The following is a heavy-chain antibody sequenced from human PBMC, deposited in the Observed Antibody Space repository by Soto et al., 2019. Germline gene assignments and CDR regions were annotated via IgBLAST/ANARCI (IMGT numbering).Heavy chain of an antibody. CDR2: ISFDGDK. CDR1: GFDFSNSG. D-gene: IGHD2-8*02. J-gene: IGHJ4*02. V-gene: IGHV3-30*03. CDR3: ARDYARGWCQF. Sequence: GRSLRLSCTASGFDFSNSGIQWVRQTPGKGLEWVALISFDGDKHCVDSVKGRFTISRDNPTNTVYLQMNRLRPEDTGVYYCARDYARGWCQFWGQGTLVTVSS.